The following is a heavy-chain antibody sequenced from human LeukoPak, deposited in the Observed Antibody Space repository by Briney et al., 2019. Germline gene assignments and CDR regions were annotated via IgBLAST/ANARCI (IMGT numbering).Heavy chain of an antibody. V-gene: IGHV3-30*18. D-gene: IGHD4/OR15-4a*01. J-gene: IGHJ5*02. CDR1: GFTFTSHG. CDR3: AKDLFSFSAVGAS. CDR2: ISFDTTRK. Sequence: PARSLRLSCAVSGFTFTSHGMHWVRQAPGKGLERVAIISFDTTRKYYADSVKGRFTISRDTPKNTLYLQMNSLRSEDTAVYYCAKDLFSFSAVGASWGQGTLVTVSS.